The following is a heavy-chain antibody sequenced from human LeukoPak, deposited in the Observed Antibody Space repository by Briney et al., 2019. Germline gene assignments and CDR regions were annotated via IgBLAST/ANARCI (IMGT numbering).Heavy chain of an antibody. D-gene: IGHD3-16*01. CDR2: IYYSGST. J-gene: IGHJ5*02. V-gene: IGHV4-59*08. CDR1: GGSINNYY. Sequence: PSETLSLTCTVSGGSINNYYWSWIRQPPGKGLEWLAYIYYSGSTSYNPSLKSRVTISVDTSKNQLYLNLSSVTAADTAGYYGATGGRRWFDPWGQGTLVTVSS. CDR3: ATGGRRWFDP.